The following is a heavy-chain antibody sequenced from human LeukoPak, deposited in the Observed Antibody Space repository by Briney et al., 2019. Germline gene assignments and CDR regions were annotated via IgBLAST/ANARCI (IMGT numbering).Heavy chain of an antibody. D-gene: IGHD1-26*01. J-gene: IGHJ3*02. CDR3: VKGAVGATRMAFDI. Sequence: GGSLRLSCSASGFTFSSYAMHWVRQAPGKGLEYVSAISSNGGSTYYADSVKGRFTISRDNSKNTLYLQMSSLRAEDTAVYYCVKGAVGATRMAFDIWGQGTMVTVSS. CDR1: GFTFSSYA. V-gene: IGHV3-64D*06. CDR2: ISSNGGST.